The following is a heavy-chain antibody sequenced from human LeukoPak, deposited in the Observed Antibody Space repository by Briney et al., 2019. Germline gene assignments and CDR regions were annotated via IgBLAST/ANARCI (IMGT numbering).Heavy chain of an antibody. CDR1: GFTFSSSA. J-gene: IGHJ4*02. V-gene: IGHV3-23*01. CDR3: AKWGLSRFDY. Sequence: PGGSLRLSCAASGFTFSSSAMSWVRQAPGKGLEWVTSMSSSGGSTYYADSVKGRFTISRDNSKNTLYLQMNSLRAEDTAVYYCAKWGLSRFDYWGQGTLVNVSS. CDR2: MSSSGGST. D-gene: IGHD3-16*02.